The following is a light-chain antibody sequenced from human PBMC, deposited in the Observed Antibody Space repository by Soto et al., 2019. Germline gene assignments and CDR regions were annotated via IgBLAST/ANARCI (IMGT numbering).Light chain of an antibody. J-gene: IGLJ1*01. Sequence: QSVLTHPASVSPSPRQSITISRTGTSRDIGIYDRVSWYQHLHVKTHRLIIYEVTDRHSGVSNRCSVSKSGNTASLTISGLLAENVAEYSCVVYTSSNTRACVCGTGSKVTV. CDR1: SRDIGIYDR. CDR2: EVT. V-gene: IGLV2-14*01. CDR3: VVYTSSNTRACV.